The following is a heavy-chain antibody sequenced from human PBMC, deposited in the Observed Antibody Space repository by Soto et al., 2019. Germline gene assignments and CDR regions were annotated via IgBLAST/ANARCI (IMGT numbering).Heavy chain of an antibody. D-gene: IGHD6-6*01. Sequence: EVQLLESGGGLVQPGGSLRLSCEASGFTFSNYAMSWVRQAPGKGLEWVSGISGSGGSTYYAESVKGHFTSSRDNSKNTLYLQMNTLRAEDTAVYYCAKPRAVRDAFDIWGQGTMVTVSS. J-gene: IGHJ3*02. CDR2: ISGSGGST. V-gene: IGHV3-23*01. CDR3: AKPRAVRDAFDI. CDR1: GFTFSNYA.